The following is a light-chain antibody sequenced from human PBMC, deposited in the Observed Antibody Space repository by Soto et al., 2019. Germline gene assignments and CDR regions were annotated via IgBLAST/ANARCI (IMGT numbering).Light chain of an antibody. J-gene: IGKJ1*01. CDR1: QGLNRN. CDR2: GAS. V-gene: IGKV3-15*01. Sequence: ETVLTQSPATLSVSPGETATLSCTTSQGLNRNLAWYQQKLGQAPRVLIYGASTRAAGIPARFSGSGSGTEFILTISSLPSEDFAVYYCHEYNTWPWTFGQGTKVEIK. CDR3: HEYNTWPWT.